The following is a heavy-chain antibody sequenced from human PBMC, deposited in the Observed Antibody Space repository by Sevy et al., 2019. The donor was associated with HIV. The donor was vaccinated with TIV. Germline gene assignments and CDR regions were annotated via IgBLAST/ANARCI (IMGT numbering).Heavy chain of an antibody. Sequence: ASVKVSCKASGYTFTGYYMHWVRQAPGQGLEWMGWINPNSGGTNNAQKFQGRVTMTRDTSISTAYMELSRLRSDDTAVYYCARDPRRITMVRGDYYYGMDVWCQGTTVTVSS. J-gene: IGHJ6*02. V-gene: IGHV1-2*02. CDR2: INPNSGGT. CDR3: ARDPRRITMVRGDYYYGMDV. CDR1: GYTFTGYY. D-gene: IGHD3-10*01.